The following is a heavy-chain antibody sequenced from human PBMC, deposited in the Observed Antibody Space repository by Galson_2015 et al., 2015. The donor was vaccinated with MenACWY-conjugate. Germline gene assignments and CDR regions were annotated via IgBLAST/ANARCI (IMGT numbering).Heavy chain of an antibody. CDR2: ISGSGGSI. J-gene: IGHJ3*02. D-gene: IGHD3-16*01. V-gene: IGHV3-23*01. CDR1: GFTFSSYA. CDR3: AKRGFMIPGAFDI. Sequence: SLRLSCAASGFTFSSYAMSWVRQAPGKGLEWVSSISGSGGSIYYANSVKGRFTISRDNSKNTLYLQMNSLRAEDTAVYYCAKRGFMIPGAFDIWGQGTMVTVSS.